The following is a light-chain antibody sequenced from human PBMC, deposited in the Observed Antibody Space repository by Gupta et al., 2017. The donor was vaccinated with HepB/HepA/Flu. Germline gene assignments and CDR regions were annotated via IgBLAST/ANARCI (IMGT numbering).Light chain of an antibody. Sequence: GESATLSCRASQSVSSSYLAWYQQKPGQAPRLLIFGTSRRATGIPDGFSGSGSGTDFTLSISRLEPEDFAVYYCQQYGGSPPYTFGQGTKLEIK. J-gene: IGKJ2*01. CDR1: QSVSSSY. CDR3: QQYGGSPPYT. CDR2: GTS. V-gene: IGKV3-20*01.